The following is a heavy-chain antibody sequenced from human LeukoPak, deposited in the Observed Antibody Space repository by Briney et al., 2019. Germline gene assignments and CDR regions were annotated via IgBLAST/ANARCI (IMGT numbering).Heavy chain of an antibody. Sequence: GESLKISCAASGFTFNPYAMSWVRQAPGKGLEWVAVIYGVGDRTYYADSVKGRFTISRDNSKDTLFLQMNSLKADDTAVYYCAKASRQAAVASPLDYWGQGSLVTVSS. CDR3: AKASRQAAVASPLDY. V-gene: IGHV3-23*01. CDR2: IYGVGDRT. CDR1: GFTFNPYA. D-gene: IGHD6-19*01. J-gene: IGHJ4*02.